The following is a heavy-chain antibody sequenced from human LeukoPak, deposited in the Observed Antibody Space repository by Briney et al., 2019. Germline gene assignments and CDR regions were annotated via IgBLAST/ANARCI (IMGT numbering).Heavy chain of an antibody. CDR3: AKDYYGSGSYYNCFDY. D-gene: IGHD3-10*01. Sequence: GGSLRLSFAASGFTFSSYGMHWVRRAPGKGLEWVAFIRYDGSNKYYADSVKGRFTISRDNSKNTLYLQMNSLRAEDTAVYYCAKDYYGSGSYYNCFDYWGQGTLVTVSS. CDR1: GFTFSSYG. CDR2: IRYDGSNK. V-gene: IGHV3-30*02. J-gene: IGHJ4*02.